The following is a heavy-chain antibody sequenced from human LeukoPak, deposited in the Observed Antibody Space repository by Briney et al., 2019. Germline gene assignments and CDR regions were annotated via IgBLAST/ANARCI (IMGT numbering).Heavy chain of an antibody. CDR2: INPSGGST. J-gene: IGHJ3*02. V-gene: IGHV1-46*01. CDR1: GYTFTSYY. Sequence: ASVKVSCKASGYTFTSYYMHWLRQAPGQGLEWMGIINPSGGSTTYAQKFQGRVTMTRDTSISTAYMELSRLRSDDTAVYYCANQLDYPDAFDIWGQGTMVTVSS. CDR3: ANQLDYPDAFDI. D-gene: IGHD4-11*01.